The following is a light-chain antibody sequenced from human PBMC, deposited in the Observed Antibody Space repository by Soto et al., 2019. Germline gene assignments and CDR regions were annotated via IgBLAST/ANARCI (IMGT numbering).Light chain of an antibody. V-gene: IGKV3-11*01. Sequence: EVVLTQSPATLSLTPGERATLSCRASQTLANYLAWYQQRPGQAPRLLIYDASIRATGIPARFSGSGSGTDFTLTISSLVPEDCAVYYCQQRSDSYTFGQWTTLESK. J-gene: IGKJ2*01. CDR2: DAS. CDR3: QQRSDSYT. CDR1: QTLANY.